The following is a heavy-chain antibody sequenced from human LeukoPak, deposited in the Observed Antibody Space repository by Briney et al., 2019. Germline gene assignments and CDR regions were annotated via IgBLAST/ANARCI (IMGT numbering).Heavy chain of an antibody. V-gene: IGHV1-18*01. CDR1: GYTFTSYG. Sequence: ASVKVSCKASGYTFTSYGISWVRQAPGQGLEWMGWISAYNGNTNYAQKLQGRVTMTTDTSTSTAYMELRSLRSDDTAVYYCAREGRDDILTGKEAWFDPWGQGTLVTVSS. J-gene: IGHJ5*02. CDR3: AREGRDDILTGKEAWFDP. CDR2: ISAYNGNT. D-gene: IGHD3-9*01.